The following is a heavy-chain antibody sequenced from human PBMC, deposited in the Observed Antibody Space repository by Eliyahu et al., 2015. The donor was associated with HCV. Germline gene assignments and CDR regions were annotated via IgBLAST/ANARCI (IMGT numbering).Heavy chain of an antibody. CDR1: GFTVVSNY. CDR2: LYSGGLDRGGTX. J-gene: IGHJ3*02. D-gene: IGHD2-8*01. CDR3: VRGSSDLPXIMDAFDI. Sequence: EVQLVESGGHFIHPGGSLRLSCAASGFTVVSNYMNWVRQAPGKGLEWVSVLYSGGLDRGGTXLYADPRGGRFTNPRDNSKNTLYLQMNSLRVEDTAVYYCVRGSSDLPXIMDAFDIWGPGTMVSVSS. V-gene: IGHV3-53*01.